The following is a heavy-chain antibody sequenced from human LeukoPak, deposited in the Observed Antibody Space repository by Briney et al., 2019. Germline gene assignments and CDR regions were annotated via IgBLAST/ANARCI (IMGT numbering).Heavy chain of an antibody. CDR3: AIPRYTYCSIDY. J-gene: IGHJ4*02. V-gene: IGHV3-23*01. Sequence: GGSLRLSCAASGITFSSYAMSWVRQAPGKGLEWVSGISGSGDSTYYADSVKGRFTISRDNSKKTLSLQMNSLRAEDTAVYYCAIPRYTYCSIDYWGQGTLVTVSS. CDR1: GITFSSYA. D-gene: IGHD3-16*01. CDR2: ISGSGDST.